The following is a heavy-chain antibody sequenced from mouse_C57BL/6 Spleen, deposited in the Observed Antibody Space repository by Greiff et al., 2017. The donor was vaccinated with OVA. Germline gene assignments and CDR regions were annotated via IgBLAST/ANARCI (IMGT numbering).Heavy chain of an antibody. V-gene: IGHV1-82*01. CDR3: AREFYYGNY. J-gene: IGHJ2*01. D-gene: IGHD1-1*01. CDR2: IYPGDGDT. Sequence: QVQLKESGPELVKPGASVKISCKASGYAFSSSWMNWVKQRPGKGLEWIGRIYPGDGDTNYNGKFKGKATLTADKSSSTAYMQLSRLTAEDSAVYVCAREFYYGNYWGQGTTLTVSS. CDR1: GYAFSSSW.